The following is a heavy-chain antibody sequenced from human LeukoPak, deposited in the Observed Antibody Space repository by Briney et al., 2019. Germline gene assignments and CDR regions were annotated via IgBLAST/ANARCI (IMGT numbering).Heavy chain of an antibody. D-gene: IGHD3-22*01. CDR2: ISSSGSTI. J-gene: IGHJ4*02. CDR1: GFTFSDYY. CDR3: ARASPRHDSSGYYHY. Sequence: GGSLRLSCAASGFTFSDYYMSWIRQAPGKGLEWVSYISSSGSTIYYADSVKGRFTISRDNAKNSLYLQMNSLRAEDTAVYYCARASPRHDSSGYYHYWGQGTLVTVSS. V-gene: IGHV3-11*01.